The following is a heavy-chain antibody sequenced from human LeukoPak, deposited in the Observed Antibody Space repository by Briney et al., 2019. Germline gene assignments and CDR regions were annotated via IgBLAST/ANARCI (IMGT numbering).Heavy chain of an antibody. CDR3: AKEKISSWYFDGVDY. D-gene: IGHD6-13*01. J-gene: IGHJ4*02. CDR2: IRYDGSDK. V-gene: IGHV3-30*02. Sequence: QTGGSLRLSCAASGFTFSTYGIHWVRQAPGKGLEWVAFIRYDGSDKYYADSVKGRFTISRDNSKNTLYLQMNSLRGEDTAVYYCAKEKISSWYFDGVDYWGQGTLVTVSS. CDR1: GFTFSTYG.